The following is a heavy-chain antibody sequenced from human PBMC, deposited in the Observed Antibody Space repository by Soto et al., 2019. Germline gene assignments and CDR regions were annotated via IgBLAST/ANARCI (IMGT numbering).Heavy chain of an antibody. V-gene: IGHV3-30*03. CDR2: ISFDGTKE. CDR1: EFTFSSYD. CDR3: ARTIPRWSYHYGMDV. J-gene: IGHJ6*02. Sequence: QLVESGARGVQPGKSLRLSCEASEFTFSSYDMHWVRQAPGRGLEWVALISFDGTKEYYADSLKGRFIISRDNSKSMVYLQMDSLRPEDTAIYYCARTIPRWSYHYGMDVWGQGTTVTVSS. D-gene: IGHD2-15*01.